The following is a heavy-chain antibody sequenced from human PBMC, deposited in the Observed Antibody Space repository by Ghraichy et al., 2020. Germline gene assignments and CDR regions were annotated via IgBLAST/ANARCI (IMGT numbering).Heavy chain of an antibody. CDR2: ISGSGGST. CDR3: ARDWTYDTSGYSRFDY. J-gene: IGHJ4*02. V-gene: IGHV3-23*01. D-gene: IGHD3-22*01. CDR1: GFTFSSYA. Sequence: RGSLRLSCATSGFTFSSYAMTWVRQAPGKGLEWVSAISGSGGSTYYADSVKGRFSISRDNSKNTLYLQMDSMRAEDTAVYYCARDWTYDTSGYSRFDYWGQGTLVTVSS.